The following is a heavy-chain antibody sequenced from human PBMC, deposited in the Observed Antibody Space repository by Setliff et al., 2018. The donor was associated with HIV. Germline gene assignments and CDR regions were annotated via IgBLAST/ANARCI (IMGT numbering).Heavy chain of an antibody. CDR1: GYTFTGYY. V-gene: IGHV1-2*02. J-gene: IGHJ4*02. CDR2: INPNSGDT. D-gene: IGHD1-26*01. CDR3: ARFRKFQLVGALDY. Sequence: GASVKVSCKASGYTFTGYYMHWVRQAPGQGLEWMGWINPNSGDTNYAQKFQGRVTMTRDTSISTAYMELSRLRSDDTAVYYCARFRKFQLVGALDYWGQGTLVTVSS.